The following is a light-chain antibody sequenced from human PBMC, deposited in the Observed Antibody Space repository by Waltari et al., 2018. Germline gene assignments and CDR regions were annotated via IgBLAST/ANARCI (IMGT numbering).Light chain of an antibody. CDR3: QETYSSPPST. CDR2: SAS. J-gene: IGKJ1*01. V-gene: IGKV1-39*01. CDR1: QSIGNY. Sequence: DIQVTQSPSSLSAAVGDRVSITCQASQSIGNYLNWYQQKPGKAPKLLIYSASSLQSGVPSRFSGSGSGTDFTLTITSLQPEDFAIYYCQETYSSPPSTFGQGTKVESK.